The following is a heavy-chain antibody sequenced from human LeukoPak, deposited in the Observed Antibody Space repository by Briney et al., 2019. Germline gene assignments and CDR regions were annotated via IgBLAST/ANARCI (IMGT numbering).Heavy chain of an antibody. V-gene: IGHV1-2*02. Sequence: ASVKVSCKASGYTFTGYYMHWVRQAPGQGLEWMGWINPNSGGTNYAQKFQGRVTMTRDTSISTAYMELSRLRSDDTAVYYCARERVRLRGSLDYWGQGTLVTVSS. J-gene: IGHJ4*02. D-gene: IGHD3-10*01. CDR2: INPNSGGT. CDR1: GYTFTGYY. CDR3: ARERVRLRGSLDY.